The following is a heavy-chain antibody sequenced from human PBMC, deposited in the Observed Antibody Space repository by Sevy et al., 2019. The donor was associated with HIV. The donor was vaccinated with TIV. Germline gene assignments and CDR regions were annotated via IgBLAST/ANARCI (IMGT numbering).Heavy chain of an antibody. D-gene: IGHD2-8*02. CDR1: GFSFKDAW. CDR2: IKKKTDDGPT. V-gene: IGHV3-15*01. CDR3: TTVHCSRCVCQDF. J-gene: IGHJ4*02. Sequence: GGSLRLSCEASGFSFKDAWMSWVRQAPGKGLEWVGRIKKKTDDGPTDYGTPVKGRFTVSRDDSKNTLFLQMNSLKIDDTGVYYCTTVHCSRCVCQDFWGLGTLVTVSS.